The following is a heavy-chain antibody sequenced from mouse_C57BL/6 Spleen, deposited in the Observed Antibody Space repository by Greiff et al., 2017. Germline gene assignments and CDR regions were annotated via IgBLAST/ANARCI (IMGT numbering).Heavy chain of an antibody. CDR3: ARSITTVVARAY. D-gene: IGHD1-1*01. Sequence: VKLQQPGTELVKPGASVKLSCKASGYTFTSYWMHWVKQRPGQGLEWIGNINPSNGGTNYNEKFKSKATLTVDKSSSTAYMQLSSLTSEDSAVYYCARSITTVVARAYWGQGTLVTVSA. CDR2: INPSNGGT. J-gene: IGHJ3*01. CDR1: GYTFTSYW. V-gene: IGHV1-53*01.